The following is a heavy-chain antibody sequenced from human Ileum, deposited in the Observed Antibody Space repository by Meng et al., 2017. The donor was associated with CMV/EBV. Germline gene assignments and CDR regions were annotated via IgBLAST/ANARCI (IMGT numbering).Heavy chain of an antibody. J-gene: IGHJ6*02. D-gene: IGHD6-19*01. V-gene: IGHV3-53*01. Sequence: GGSLRLSCAASGLTVTSNYMSWVRQAPGKGLEWVSVIYSGDNTYYADSVRGRFTISRDNSKNTLYLQMNSLRAEDTAVYYCAKGYSSGWTGSSIRHGMDVWGQGTTVTVSS. CDR1: GLTVTSNY. CDR2: IYSGDNT. CDR3: AKGYSSGWTGSSIRHGMDV.